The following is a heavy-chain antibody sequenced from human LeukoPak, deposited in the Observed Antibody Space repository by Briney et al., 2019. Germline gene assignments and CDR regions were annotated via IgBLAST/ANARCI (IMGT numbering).Heavy chain of an antibody. CDR2: ISSTSAYT. D-gene: IGHD2-8*02. J-gene: IGHJ4*02. CDR3: ARGGTGAFDY. V-gene: IGHV3-11*06. Sequence: GGSLRLSCAASGFPFTSGFTFSDYYMSWIRPAPGKGLEWVSYISSTSAYTSYADSVKGRFTISRDNANNSLFLQMNGLRAEDTAIYYCARGGTGAFDYWGQGTLVTVSS. CDR1: GFPFTSGFTFSDYY.